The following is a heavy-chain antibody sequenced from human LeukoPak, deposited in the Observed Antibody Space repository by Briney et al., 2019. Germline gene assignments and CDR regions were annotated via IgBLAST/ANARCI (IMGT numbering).Heavy chain of an antibody. V-gene: IGHV1-2*02. Sequence: ASVKVSCKASGYTFTGYYMHWVRQAPGQGLEWMGWINPNSGGTNYAQKFQGRATMTRDTSISTAYMELSRLRSDDTAVYYCASQEAGTTWIDYWGQGTLVTVSS. CDR1: GYTFTGYY. CDR2: INPNSGGT. CDR3: ASQEAGTTWIDY. D-gene: IGHD1-7*01. J-gene: IGHJ4*02.